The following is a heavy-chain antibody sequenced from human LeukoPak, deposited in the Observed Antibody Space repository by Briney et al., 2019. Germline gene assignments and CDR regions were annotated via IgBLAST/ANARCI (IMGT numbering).Heavy chain of an antibody. CDR1: GFTFGMYA. V-gene: IGHV3-23*01. J-gene: IGHJ4*02. D-gene: IGHD2-8*01. CDR3: AKNAAGIVLMIYAPLDS. Sequence: GGSLRLSCTASGFTFGMYAMSWVRQAPGKGLEWVSTLSGSGGSTYYADSVKGRFTISGDESKNTLSLQMNSLRPEDTAVHYCAKNAAGIVLMIYAPLDSWGQGTLVTVSS. CDR2: LSGSGGST.